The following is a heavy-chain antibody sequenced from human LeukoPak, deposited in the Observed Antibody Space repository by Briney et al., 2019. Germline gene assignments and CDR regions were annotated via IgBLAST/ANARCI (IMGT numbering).Heavy chain of an antibody. Sequence: SETLSLTCSVSGCSISSGYYWGWIRQPPGKGLEWIGNIYHDGNTYYNPSLKSRVTISVDTSKNQFSLRLSSVTAADTAVYYCARFFRTVWELPYYWGPGTLVTVPS. J-gene: IGHJ4*02. CDR2: IYHDGNT. CDR3: ARFFRTVWELPYY. V-gene: IGHV4-38-2*02. CDR1: GCSISSGYY. D-gene: IGHD1-26*01.